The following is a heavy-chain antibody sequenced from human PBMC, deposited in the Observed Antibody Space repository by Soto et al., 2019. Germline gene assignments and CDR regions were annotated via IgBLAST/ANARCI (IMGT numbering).Heavy chain of an antibody. CDR2: IYHRGAT. CDR1: GDSITNSNW. V-gene: IGHV4-4*02. D-gene: IGHD1-1*01. J-gene: IGHJ4*02. Sequence: SETLSLTCAVSGDSITNSNWWSWVRQAPGKGLEWIGEIYHRGATTYNPSLKSRVTISVDPSNNHFSLKLTSVTAADTAVYFCARDLGTGTDYWGQGTLVTVSS. CDR3: ARDLGTGTDY.